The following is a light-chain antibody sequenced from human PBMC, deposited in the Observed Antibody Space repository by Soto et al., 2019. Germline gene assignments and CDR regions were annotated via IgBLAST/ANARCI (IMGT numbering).Light chain of an antibody. J-gene: IGKJ4*01. CDR2: GAS. CDR3: QSYTTSPPWLT. V-gene: IGKV3-20*01. Sequence: EIVLTQSPGTLSLSPGERATLSCRASQSVSSSYLGWYQQKPGQAPRLLIYGASNRATGIPDRFSGSGSGTDFTLTISRLEPEDFAVYYCQSYTTSPPWLTFGGGTKVDIK. CDR1: QSVSSSY.